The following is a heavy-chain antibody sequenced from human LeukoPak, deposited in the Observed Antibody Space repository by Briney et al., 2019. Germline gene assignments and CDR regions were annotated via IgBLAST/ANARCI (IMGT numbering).Heavy chain of an antibody. CDR1: GYTFAGYY. J-gene: IGHJ4*02. CDR2: INPNSGGT. CDR3: ARVCSSTSCYIDY. V-gene: IGHV1-2*06. Sequence: ASVKVSCKASGYTFAGYYMHWVRQAPGQGLEWMGRINPNSGGTNYAQKFQGRVTMTRDTSISTAYMELSRLRSDDTAVYYCARVCSSTSCYIDYWGQGTLVTVSS. D-gene: IGHD2-2*02.